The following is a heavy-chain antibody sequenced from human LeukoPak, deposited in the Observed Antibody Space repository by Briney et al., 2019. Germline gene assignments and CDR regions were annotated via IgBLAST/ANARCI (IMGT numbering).Heavy chain of an antibody. J-gene: IGHJ6*02. Sequence: PSETLSLTCTVSGGSISSGGYYWSWIRQHPGKGLEWIGYIYYSGSTYYNPSLKSRVTISVDTSKNQFSLKLSSVTAADTAVYYCARRSYPRRGRVVVTASYYYYGMDVWGQGTTVTVPS. CDR1: GGSISSGGYY. CDR3: ARRSYPRRGRVVVTASYYYYGMDV. D-gene: IGHD2-21*02. V-gene: IGHV4-31*03. CDR2: IYYSGST.